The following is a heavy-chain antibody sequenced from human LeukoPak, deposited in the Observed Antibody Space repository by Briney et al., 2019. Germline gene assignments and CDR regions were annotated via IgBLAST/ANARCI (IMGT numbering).Heavy chain of an antibody. CDR2: IYYSEST. D-gene: IGHD1-26*01. CDR1: GGSISSYY. J-gene: IGHJ4*02. Sequence: SETLSLTCTVAGGSISSYYWSWIRQPPGKGREWIGYIYYSESTNYNPSLKSRATISVDTPKNQFSLKLSSVTAADTAVYYCARDGWGSRKYSGSHYGIDYWGQGTLVTVSS. V-gene: IGHV4-59*12. CDR3: ARDGWGSRKYSGSHYGIDY.